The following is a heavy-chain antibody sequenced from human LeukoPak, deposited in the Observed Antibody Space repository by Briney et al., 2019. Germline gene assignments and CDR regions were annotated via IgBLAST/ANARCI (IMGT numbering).Heavy chain of an antibody. CDR3: ARAGSGWYFDY. CDR2: VYSDGST. Sequence: GGSLRLSCAASGFTVRTYHMSWVRLAPGKGLEWVSVVYSDGSTYYADSVKGRFTISRDNSKNTLYLQMNSLRAEDTAVYYCARAGSGWYFDYWGQGTLVTVSS. J-gene: IGHJ4*02. V-gene: IGHV3-53*01. D-gene: IGHD6-19*01. CDR1: GFTVRTYH.